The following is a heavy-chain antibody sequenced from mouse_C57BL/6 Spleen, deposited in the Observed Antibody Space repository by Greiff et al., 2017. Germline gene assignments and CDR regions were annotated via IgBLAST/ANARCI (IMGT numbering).Heavy chain of an antibody. CDR2: IYPGDGDT. V-gene: IGHV1-80*01. Sequence: QVQLQQSGAELVKPGASVKISCKASGYAFSSYWMNWVKQRPGKGLEWIGQIYPGDGDTNYNGKFKGKATLTADKSSSTAYMQLSSLTSEDSAVYFCARLGLRDDYAMDYWGQGTSVTVSS. CDR1: GYAFSSYW. CDR3: ARLGLRDDYAMDY. J-gene: IGHJ4*01. D-gene: IGHD2-4*01.